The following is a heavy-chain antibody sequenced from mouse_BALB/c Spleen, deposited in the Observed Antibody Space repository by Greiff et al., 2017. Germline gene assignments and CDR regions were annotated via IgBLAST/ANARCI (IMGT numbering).Heavy chain of an antibody. J-gene: IGHJ1*01. CDR2: IYPGSGNT. V-gene: IGHV1-63*01. Sequence: VKLQESGAELVRPGTSVKISCKASGYAFTNYWLGWVKQRPGHGLEWIGDIYPGSGNTYYNEKFKGKATLTADKSSSTAYMQLSSLTSEDSAVYFCARDGKSTMVTTKGYFDVWGAGTTVTVSS. D-gene: IGHD2-1*01. CDR3: ARDGKSTMVTTKGYFDV. CDR1: GYAFTNYW.